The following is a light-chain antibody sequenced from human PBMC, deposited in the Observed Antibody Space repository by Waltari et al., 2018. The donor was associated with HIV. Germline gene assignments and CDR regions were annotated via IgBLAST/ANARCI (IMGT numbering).Light chain of an antibody. CDR2: EVS. CDR3: GSEASRARYYG. Sequence: QSALTQPASVSGSPGQSITISCTGNRSDIANYNLVSWYQQSPAKAPKLIIYEVSKRPTGVSPGFAGAKCGNPASVTISGLLAEDEAEYYCGSEASRARYYGFG. J-gene: IGLJ1*01. V-gene: IGLV2-23*02. CDR1: RSDIANYNL.